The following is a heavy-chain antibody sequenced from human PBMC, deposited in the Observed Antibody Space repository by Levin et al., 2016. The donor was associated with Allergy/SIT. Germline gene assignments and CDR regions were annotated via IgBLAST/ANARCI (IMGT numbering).Heavy chain of an antibody. Sequence: GGSLRLSCAASGFTFSSYSMNWVRQAPGKGLEWVSSISSSSSYIYYADSVKGRFTISRDNSKNTLYLQMNSLRAEDTAVYYCAKDRYSYGHQPPFDYWGQGTLVTVSS. D-gene: IGHD5-18*01. CDR2: ISSSSSYI. CDR1: GFTFSSYS. V-gene: IGHV3-21*04. J-gene: IGHJ4*02. CDR3: AKDRYSYGHQPPFDY.